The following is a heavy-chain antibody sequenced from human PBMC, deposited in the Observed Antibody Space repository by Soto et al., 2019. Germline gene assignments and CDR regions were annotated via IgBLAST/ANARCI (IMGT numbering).Heavy chain of an antibody. CDR2: INPNSGGT. CDR3: AREPYGRHYYGMDV. D-gene: IGHD4-17*01. Sequence: AASVKVSCKASGYTFTGYYMHWVRQAPGQGLEWMGWINPNSGGTNYAQKFQGWVTMTRDTSISTAYMELSRLRSDDTAVYYCAREPYGRHYYGMDVWGQVPQVTVSS. CDR1: GYTFTGYY. J-gene: IGHJ6*02. V-gene: IGHV1-2*04.